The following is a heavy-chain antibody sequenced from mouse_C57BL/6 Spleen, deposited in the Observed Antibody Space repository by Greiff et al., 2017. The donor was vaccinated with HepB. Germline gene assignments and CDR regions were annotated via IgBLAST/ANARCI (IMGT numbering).Heavy chain of an antibody. D-gene: IGHD1-1*01. V-gene: IGHV1-50*01. Sequence: VQLQQPGAELVKPGASVKLSCKASGYTFTSYWMQWVKQRPGQGLEWIGEIDPSDSYTNYNQKFKGKATLTVDTSSSTAYMQLSSLTSEDSAVYYCARDCSSRNYAMVYWGKRTSVPVS. J-gene: IGHJ4*01. CDR2: IDPSDSYT. CDR1: GYTFTSYW. CDR3: ARDCSSRNYAMVY.